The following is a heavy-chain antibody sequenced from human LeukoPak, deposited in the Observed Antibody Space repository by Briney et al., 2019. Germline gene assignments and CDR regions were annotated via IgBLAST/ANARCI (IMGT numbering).Heavy chain of an antibody. CDR1: GFPFSTYA. D-gene: IGHD2-8*01. Sequence: GGSLRLSCAASGFPFSTYAMNWVRQAPGKGLEWVSVITGSGGFTQYADSVKGRFTISRDNSKITLYLQMNNLRAEDTAVYYCARDLGYCTNGVCHMRFDYWGQGTLVAVSS. V-gene: IGHV3-23*01. CDR3: ARDLGYCTNGVCHMRFDY. J-gene: IGHJ4*02. CDR2: ITGSGGFT.